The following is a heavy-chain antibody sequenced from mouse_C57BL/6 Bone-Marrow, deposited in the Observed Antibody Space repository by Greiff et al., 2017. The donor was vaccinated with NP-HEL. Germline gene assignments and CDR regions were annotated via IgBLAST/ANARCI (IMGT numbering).Heavy chain of an antibody. J-gene: IGHJ2*01. CDR2: IYPRSGNT. Sequence: QVQLQQSGAELARPGASVKMSCKASGYTFTSYGISWVKQRTGQGLEWIGEIYPRSGNTYYNEKFKGKATLTADKSSSTAYMGLRSLTSEDSAVYFWARRVNRAQATLLDYGGQGPTLTVSS. CDR3: ARRVNRAQATLLDY. CDR1: GYTFTSYG. V-gene: IGHV1-81*01. D-gene: IGHD3-2*02.